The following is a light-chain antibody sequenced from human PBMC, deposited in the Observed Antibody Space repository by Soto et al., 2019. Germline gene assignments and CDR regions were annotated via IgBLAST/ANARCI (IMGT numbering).Light chain of an antibody. V-gene: IGKV3-15*01. J-gene: IGKJ2*01. CDR3: QQYHYWYT. Sequence: EIVVTQFPAILSLSPGERATLSCRTSQSVDINSAWFQQRPGQAPRLLIYGASTRATGIPARVSGSGSGTEFTLFISSLQSEDFAVYYCQQYHYWYTFGQGTELEIK. CDR2: GAS. CDR1: QSVDIN.